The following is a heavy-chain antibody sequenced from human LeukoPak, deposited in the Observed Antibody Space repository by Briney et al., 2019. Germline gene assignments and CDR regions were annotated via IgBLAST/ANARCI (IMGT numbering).Heavy chain of an antibody. D-gene: IGHD3-10*01. CDR3: ARDNAFGQFDP. J-gene: IGHJ5*02. CDR2: IYYSGST. CDR1: GGSISSYY. Sequence: PSETLSLTCTVSGGSISSYYWSWIRQPPGKGLEWIGSIYYSGSTYYKPSLKSRVTISVDTSKNQFSLKLSSVTAADTAVYYCARDNAFGQFDPWGQGTLVTVSS. V-gene: IGHV4-39*07.